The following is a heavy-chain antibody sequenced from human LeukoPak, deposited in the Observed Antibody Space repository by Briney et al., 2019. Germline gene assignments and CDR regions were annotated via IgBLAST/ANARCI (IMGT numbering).Heavy chain of an antibody. D-gene: IGHD4-17*01. CDR1: GYTFTSYG. Sequence: ASVKVSCKASGYTFTSYGISWVRQAPGQGLEWMGWISAYNGNTNYAQKFQGRVTMTRDTSTSTVYMELSSLRSEDTAVYYCAREGIRVTTGDYWGQGTLVTVSS. CDR2: ISAYNGNT. J-gene: IGHJ4*02. CDR3: AREGIRVTTGDY. V-gene: IGHV1-18*01.